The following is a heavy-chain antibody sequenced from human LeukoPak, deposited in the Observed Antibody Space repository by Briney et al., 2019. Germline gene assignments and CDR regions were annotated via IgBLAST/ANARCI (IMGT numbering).Heavy chain of an antibody. CDR1: VYTFTGYY. CDR3: ARGTVEMATIHGDAFDI. V-gene: IGHV1-2*02. Sequence: GASVKVSRKASVYTFTGYYMHWVRPAPGQGLEWMGWIIPNSGGTNNAQKFQGRVTMTRDTSISTAYMELSRLRSDDTAVYYCARGTVEMATIHGDAFDIWGQGTMVTVSS. J-gene: IGHJ3*02. CDR2: IIPNSGGT. D-gene: IGHD5-24*01.